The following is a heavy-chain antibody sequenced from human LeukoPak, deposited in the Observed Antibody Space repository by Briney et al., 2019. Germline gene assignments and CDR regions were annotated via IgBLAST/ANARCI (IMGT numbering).Heavy chain of an antibody. Sequence: GGSLRLSCAASGFTFSSYWMSWVRQAPGKGLEWVANIKQDGSEKYYVDSEKGRFTISRDNAKNSLYLQMNSLRAEDTAVYYCARDYDSSGYFYYYYGMDVWGQGTTVTVSS. CDR3: ARDYDSSGYFYYYYGMDV. D-gene: IGHD3-22*01. CDR1: GFTFSSYW. CDR2: IKQDGSEK. J-gene: IGHJ6*02. V-gene: IGHV3-7*01.